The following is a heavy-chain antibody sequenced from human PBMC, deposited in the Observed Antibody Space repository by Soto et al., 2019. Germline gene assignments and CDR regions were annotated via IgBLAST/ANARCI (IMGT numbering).Heavy chain of an antibody. CDR1: GFSFGAYT. V-gene: IGHV3-30-3*01. J-gene: IGHJ3*02. CDR3: ARDGYSGRSDGFDI. CDR2: ISYDGNSE. Sequence: QVQLVESGGGVVQPGMSLRLSCAASGFSFGAYTMHWVRQPPGKGLEWVAAISYDGNSEEYTDPVKGRFTASRDNFKNRVSLQMYGLKSEDTAVYYCARDGYSGRSDGFDIWGQGTMVTVSS. D-gene: IGHD1-26*01.